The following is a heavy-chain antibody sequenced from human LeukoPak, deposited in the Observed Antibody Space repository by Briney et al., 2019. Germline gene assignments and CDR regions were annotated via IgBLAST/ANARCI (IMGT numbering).Heavy chain of an antibody. V-gene: IGHV3-74*01. Sequence: GGPLRLSCAASGFTFSSYWMHWVRQAPGKGLMWVSRVNTDGSHTNYADSVKGRFTISRDNAKNTLYLQMNSLRAEDTAIYYCARGDLTFWGFPHWGQGALVTVSS. D-gene: IGHD7-27*01. CDR1: GFTFSSYW. CDR3: ARGDLTFWGFPH. J-gene: IGHJ4*02. CDR2: VNTDGSHT.